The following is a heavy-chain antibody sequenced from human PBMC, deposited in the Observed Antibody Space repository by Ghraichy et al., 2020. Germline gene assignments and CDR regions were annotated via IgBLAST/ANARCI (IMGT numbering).Heavy chain of an antibody. CDR1: GFTFSSYA. Sequence: GGSLRLSCAASGFTFSSYAMHWVRQAPGKGLEWVAVISYDGSNKYYADSVKGRFTISRDNSKNTLYLQMNSLRAEDTAVYYCARDREYCSGGSCYRDYYYGMDVWGQGTTVTVSS. D-gene: IGHD2-15*01. V-gene: IGHV3-30*04. CDR3: ARDREYCSGGSCYRDYYYGMDV. CDR2: ISYDGSNK. J-gene: IGHJ6*02.